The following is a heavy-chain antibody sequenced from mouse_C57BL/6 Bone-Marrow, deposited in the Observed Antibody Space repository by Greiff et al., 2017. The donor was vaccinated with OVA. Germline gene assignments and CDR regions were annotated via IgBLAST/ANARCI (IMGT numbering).Heavy chain of an antibody. CDR3: ARRENYGSSYGGYFDY. J-gene: IGHJ2*01. CDR1: GYTFTSYW. CDR2: IHPNSGST. D-gene: IGHD1-1*01. V-gene: IGHV1-64*01. Sequence: QVQLKQPGAELVKPGASVKLSCKASGYTFTSYWMHWVKQRPGQGLEWIGMIHPNSGSTNYNEKFKSKATLTVDKSSSTAYMQLSSLTSEDSAVYYCARRENYGSSYGGYFDYWGQGTTLTVSS.